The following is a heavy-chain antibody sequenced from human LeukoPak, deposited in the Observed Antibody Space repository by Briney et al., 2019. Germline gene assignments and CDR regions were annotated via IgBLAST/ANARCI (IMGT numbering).Heavy chain of an antibody. J-gene: IGHJ4*02. D-gene: IGHD6-13*01. CDR3: AKGEGAAALFYFDY. Sequence: TGGSLRLSCAASGFTFSSYAMSWVRQAPGKGLEWVSSISGSGGSTYYADSVKGRFTISRDNSKNTLYLQMNSLRAEDTAVYYCAKGEGAAALFYFDYWGQGTLVTVSS. V-gene: IGHV3-23*01. CDR1: GFTFSSYA. CDR2: ISGSGGST.